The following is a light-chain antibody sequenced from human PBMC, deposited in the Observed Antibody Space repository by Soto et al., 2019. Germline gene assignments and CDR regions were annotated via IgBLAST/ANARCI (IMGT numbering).Light chain of an antibody. V-gene: IGLV2-8*01. CDR1: SSDVGGYNY. Sequence: QSALTQPPSASGSPGQSVTISCTGTSSDVGGYNYVAWYQQHPGKAPKLMIYEVSKRPSGVPDGFSGSKSGNTASLTVSGLQAEDEADYYCSSYAGSNNWVFGRGTKLTVL. CDR3: SSYAGSNNWV. CDR2: EVS. J-gene: IGLJ3*02.